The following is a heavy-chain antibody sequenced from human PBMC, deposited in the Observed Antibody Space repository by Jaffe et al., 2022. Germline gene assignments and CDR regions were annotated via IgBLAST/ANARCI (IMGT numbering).Heavy chain of an antibody. D-gene: IGHD4-17*01. V-gene: IGHV4-39*01. CDR1: GDSVGSSTSY. CDR2: IYYSGRT. J-gene: IGHJ4*02. Sequence: QLQLQESGPGLVKPSETLSLTCTVSGDSVGSSTSYWGWIRQPPGKGLEWIAIIYYSGRTYYNPSLKSRITISVDTSKNQFSLNLTSVTATDTAVYYCMRQPNGAWYFDFWGQGTLVTVSS. CDR3: MRQPNGAWYFDF.